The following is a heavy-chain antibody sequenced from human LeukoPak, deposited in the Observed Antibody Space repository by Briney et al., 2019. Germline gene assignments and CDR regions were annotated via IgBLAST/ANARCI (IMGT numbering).Heavy chain of an antibody. CDR3: ARRDSSGYYHASNYYGMDV. CDR2: TYYTGST. CDR1: GGSISPYY. V-gene: IGHV4-59*01. Sequence: SETLSLTCTVSGGSISPYYWSWIRQPPGKGLEWIGYTYYTGSTNYNPSLKSRIVISVDSSKNQISLRLTSVTAADTAVYYCARRDSSGYYHASNYYGMDVWGQGTTVTVSS. D-gene: IGHD3-22*01. J-gene: IGHJ6*02.